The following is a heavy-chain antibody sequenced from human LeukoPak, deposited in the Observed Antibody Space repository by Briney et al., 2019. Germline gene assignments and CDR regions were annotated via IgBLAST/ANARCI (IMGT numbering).Heavy chain of an antibody. D-gene: IGHD1-26*01. J-gene: IGHJ4*02. Sequence: GGSLRLSCAASGFTVDDYAMHWVRHGPGKSLEWVSLINENGDISYYGDSVRGRFTVSRDNAKNSLYLQMNSLTTEDTALYYCAKARWEPNFDYWGQGTLVTVSS. CDR3: AKARWEPNFDY. CDR2: INENGDIS. CDR1: GFTVDDYA. V-gene: IGHV3-43*02.